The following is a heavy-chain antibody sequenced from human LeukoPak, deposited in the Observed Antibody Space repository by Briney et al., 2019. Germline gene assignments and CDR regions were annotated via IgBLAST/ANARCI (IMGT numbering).Heavy chain of an antibody. V-gene: IGHV4-59*08. Sequence: PSETLSLTCTVSGGSISSYYWSWIRQPPGKGWDWLGFTFYSGSTNYNPSLKSRVTISVDTSKNQFSLKLSSVTAADTAVYYCARHMDYYDSSGFYFDIWGQGTMVTVSS. CDR1: GGSISSYY. CDR2: TFYSGST. D-gene: IGHD3-22*01. J-gene: IGHJ3*02. CDR3: ARHMDYYDSSGFYFDI.